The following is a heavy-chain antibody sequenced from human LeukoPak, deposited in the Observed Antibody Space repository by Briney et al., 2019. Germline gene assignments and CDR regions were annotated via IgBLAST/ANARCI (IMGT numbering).Heavy chain of an antibody. J-gene: IGHJ4*02. CDR1: GFTFSSYA. Sequence: GGSLRLSCAASGFTFSSYAMHWVRQAPGEGLEWVAVISYDGSNKYYADSVKGRFTISRDNSKNTLYLQMNSLRAEDTAVYYCAREVSPYGPGSWPPYFDYWGQGTLVTVSS. CDR3: AREVSPYGPGSWPPYFDY. V-gene: IGHV3-30-3*01. CDR2: ISYDGSNK. D-gene: IGHD3-10*01.